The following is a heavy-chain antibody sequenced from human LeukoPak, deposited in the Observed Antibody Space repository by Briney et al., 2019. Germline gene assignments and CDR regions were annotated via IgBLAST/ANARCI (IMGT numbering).Heavy chain of an antibody. D-gene: IGHD2-15*01. J-gene: IGHJ4*02. CDR1: GGSISSSDYY. V-gene: IGHV4-39*01. Sequence: SETLSLTCTVSGGSISSSDYYWGWIRQPPGKGLEWIGSIYYSGSTYYNPSLKSRVTISVDTSKNQFSLKLNSVTAADTAVYYCARMEAATYKVDYWGRGTLVTVSS. CDR2: IYYSGST. CDR3: ARMEAATYKVDY.